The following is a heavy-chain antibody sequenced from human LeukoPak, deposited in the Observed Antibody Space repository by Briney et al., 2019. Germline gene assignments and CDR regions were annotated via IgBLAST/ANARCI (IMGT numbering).Heavy chain of an antibody. CDR1: DGSINSYY. CDR3: ARGRSNYYGMDV. J-gene: IGHJ6*02. D-gene: IGHD1-26*01. V-gene: IGHV4-59*01. CDR2: IYYNGNT. Sequence: TSETLSLTCSVSDGSINSYYWNWIRRPPGKGLEWIGYIYYNGNTNYSPSLKSRVTTSVDTSKNLFSLKVSSVTAADTAVYYCARGRSNYYGMDVWGQGTTVTVSS.